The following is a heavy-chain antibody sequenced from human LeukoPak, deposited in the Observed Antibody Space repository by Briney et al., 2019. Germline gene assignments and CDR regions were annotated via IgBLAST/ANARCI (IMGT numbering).Heavy chain of an antibody. J-gene: IGHJ4*02. Sequence: GGSLRLSCAASGFTFSSYAMHWVRQAPGKGLEWVAVISYDGSNKYYADSVKGRFTISRDNSKNTLYLQMNSLRAEDTAVYYCARRTTYFGWRPSESPSCFDYWGQGTLVTVSS. D-gene: IGHD3-9*01. V-gene: IGHV3-30*04. CDR1: GFTFSSYA. CDR2: ISYDGSNK. CDR3: ARRTTYFGWRPSESPSCFDY.